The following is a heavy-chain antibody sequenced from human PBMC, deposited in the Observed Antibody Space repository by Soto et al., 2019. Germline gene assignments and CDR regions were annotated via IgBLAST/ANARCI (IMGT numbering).Heavy chain of an antibody. CDR2: IYYSGST. CDR3: ARDTWEPYYYGMDV. V-gene: IGHV4-61*01. CDR1: GGSVSSGSYY. J-gene: IGHJ6*02. D-gene: IGHD1-26*01. Sequence: SETLSLTCTVSGGSVSSGSYYWSWIRQPPGKGLEWIGYIYYSGSTNYNPSLKSRVTISVDTSKNQFSLKLSSVTAADTAVYYCARDTWEPYYYGMDVWGQGTTVTVSS.